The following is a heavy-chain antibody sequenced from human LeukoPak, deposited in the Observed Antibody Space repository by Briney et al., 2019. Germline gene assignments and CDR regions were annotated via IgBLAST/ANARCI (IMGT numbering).Heavy chain of an antibody. CDR2: ISAYNGNT. V-gene: IGHV1-18*01. Sequence: ASVKVSCKASGYMFTSDGISWARQAPGQGLEWMGWISAYNGNTKYAQKFQGRVTMTTDTSTSTAHMELRSLRSDDTAVYYCARSLAAGTSGGMDVWGQGTTVTVSS. CDR3: ARSLAAGTSGGMDV. D-gene: IGHD6-13*01. CDR1: GYMFTSDG. J-gene: IGHJ6*02.